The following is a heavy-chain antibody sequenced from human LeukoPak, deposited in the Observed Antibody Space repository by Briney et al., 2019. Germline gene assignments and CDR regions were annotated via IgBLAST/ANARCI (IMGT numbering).Heavy chain of an antibody. J-gene: IGHJ4*02. CDR2: ISAYNGNT. V-gene: IGHV1-18*01. D-gene: IGHD6-6*01. CDR3: ARSTAARQILDY. Sequence: ASVKVSCKASGYTFTSYGITWVRQAPGQGLEWMGWISAYNGNTNYAQKLQGRVTMTTDTSTSTAYMELRSLRSDDTAVYYCARSTAARQILDYWGQGTLVTVSS. CDR1: GYTFTSYG.